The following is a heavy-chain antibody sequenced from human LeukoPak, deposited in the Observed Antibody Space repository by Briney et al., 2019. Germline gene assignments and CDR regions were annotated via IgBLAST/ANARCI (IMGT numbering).Heavy chain of an antibody. CDR3: ARVPHKSIAVAVRGFDY. Sequence: GASVKVSCKASGYTFTGYYMHWVRQAPGQGLEWMGWINPNSGGTNYAQKFQGRVTMTRDTSISTAYMELSSLRSEDTAVYYCARVPHKSIAVAVRGFDYWGQGTLVTVSS. CDR2: INPNSGGT. J-gene: IGHJ4*02. CDR1: GYTFTGYY. D-gene: IGHD6-19*01. V-gene: IGHV1-2*02.